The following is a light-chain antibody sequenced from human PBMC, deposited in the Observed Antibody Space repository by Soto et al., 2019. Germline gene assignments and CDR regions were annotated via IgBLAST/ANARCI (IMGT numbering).Light chain of an antibody. CDR2: YDS. CDR1: NIGSKR. CDR3: NVWSITTFHYV. J-gene: IGLJ1*01. V-gene: IGLV3-21*04. Sequence: SYELTQPPSVSVAPEKTARLTCGGDNIGSKRVHWYRQKPGQAPVLVIYYDSDRPSGIPERFSGSNSGNTATLTINRVEAWDKSDYYWNVWSITTFHYVFGTVTKLTV.